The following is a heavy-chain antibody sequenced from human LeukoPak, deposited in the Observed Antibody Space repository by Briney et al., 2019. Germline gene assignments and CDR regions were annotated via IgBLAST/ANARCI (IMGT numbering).Heavy chain of an antibody. CDR1: GFVFSIYV. CDR3: ARASGPFDF. D-gene: IGHD3-10*01. Sequence: GGSLRLSCAASGFVFSIYVMHWVRQAPGKGLEWVAVIFSDGYTKYYADSVKDRFTSSRDDSRNTLYLHMNSLIPGDAGVYYCARASGPFDFWGQGTLLTVSS. CDR2: IFSDGYTK. J-gene: IGHJ4*02. V-gene: IGHV3-33*01.